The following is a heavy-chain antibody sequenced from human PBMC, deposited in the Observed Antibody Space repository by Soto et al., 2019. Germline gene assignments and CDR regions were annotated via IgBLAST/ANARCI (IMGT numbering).Heavy chain of an antibody. D-gene: IGHD1-7*01. CDR2: IKTKADAGTT. J-gene: IGHJ5*01. CDR3: VRDPPTGTTLDWVDS. Sequence: QLVESGGGLVKPGGSLRLSCAASGFTFKNAWMSWVRQAPGKGLEWVGRIKTKADAGTTDYAAPVKGRFTISRDNAKNSLYLQMSSLKDEDTAVYYCVRDPPTGTTLDWVDSWGQGTLVTVSS. CDR1: GFTFKNAW. V-gene: IGHV3-15*01.